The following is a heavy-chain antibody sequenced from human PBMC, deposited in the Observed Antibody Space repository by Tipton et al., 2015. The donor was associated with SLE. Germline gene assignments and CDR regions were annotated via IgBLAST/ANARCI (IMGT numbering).Heavy chain of an antibody. Sequence: TLSLTCTVSGGSISSYYWGWIRQPPGKGLEWIGNIYYSGSTYYNPSLKSRVTISVDTSKNQFSLKLSSVTAADTAVYYCAGITMVQGVTPWGQGTLVTVSS. J-gene: IGHJ5*02. CDR2: IYYSGST. CDR3: AGITMVQGVTP. CDR1: GGSISSYY. D-gene: IGHD3-10*01. V-gene: IGHV4-39*07.